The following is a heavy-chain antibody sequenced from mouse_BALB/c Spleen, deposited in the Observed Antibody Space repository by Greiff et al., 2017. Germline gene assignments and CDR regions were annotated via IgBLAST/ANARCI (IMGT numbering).Heavy chain of an antibody. CDR1: GFTFSSYT. J-gene: IGHJ4*01. D-gene: IGHD2-12*01. V-gene: IGHV5-12-2*01. CDR3: ARDDGDYYAMDY. CDR2: ISNGGGST. Sequence: EVMLVESGGGLVQPGGSLKLSCAASGFTFSSYTMSWVRQTPEKRLEWVAYISNGGGSTYYPDTVKGRFTISRDNAKNTLYLQMSSLKSEDTAMYYCARDDGDYYAMDYWGQGTSVTVSS.